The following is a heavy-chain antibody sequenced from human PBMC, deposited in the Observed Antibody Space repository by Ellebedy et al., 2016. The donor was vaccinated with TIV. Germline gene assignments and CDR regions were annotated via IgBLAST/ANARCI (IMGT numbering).Heavy chain of an antibody. CDR3: ARCWGSYRPLDY. J-gene: IGHJ4*02. V-gene: IGHV4-34*01. Sequence: MPSETLSLTCAVYGGSFSSYYWTWIRQPPGKGLEWIGEITHSGSATYNPSLKSRVTMSVDTSKNQFSLKLTSVTAADTAVYYCARCWGSYRPLDYWGQGTLVTVSS. CDR1: GGSFSSYY. D-gene: IGHD3-16*02. CDR2: ITHSGSA.